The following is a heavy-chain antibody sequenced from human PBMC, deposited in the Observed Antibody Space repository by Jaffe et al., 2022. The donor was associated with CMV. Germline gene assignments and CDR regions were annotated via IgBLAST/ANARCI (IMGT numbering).Heavy chain of an antibody. J-gene: IGHJ6*02. CDR3: ARDLSKEYYYYGMDV. CDR2: IWYDGSNK. CDR1: GFTFSSYG. Sequence: QVQLVESGGGVVQPGRSLRLSCAASGFTFSSYGMHWVRQAPGKGLEWVAVIWYDGSNKYYADSVKGRFTISRDNSKNTLYLQMNSLRAEDTAVYYCARDLSKEYYYYGMDVWGQGTTVTVSS. V-gene: IGHV3-33*01.